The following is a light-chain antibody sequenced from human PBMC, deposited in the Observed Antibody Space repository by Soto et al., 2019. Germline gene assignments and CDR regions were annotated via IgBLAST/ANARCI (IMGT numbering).Light chain of an antibody. CDR2: DAS. V-gene: IGKV1-33*01. Sequence: DIQMTQSPSSLSASVGDIVTITCHTSQDISNYLNWYQQKPGKAPKLLIYDASNLETGVPSRFSGSGSGTDFTFTISSLQPEDIATYYCQQYDNLPLTFGGGTKVDIK. CDR1: QDISNY. CDR3: QQYDNLPLT. J-gene: IGKJ4*01.